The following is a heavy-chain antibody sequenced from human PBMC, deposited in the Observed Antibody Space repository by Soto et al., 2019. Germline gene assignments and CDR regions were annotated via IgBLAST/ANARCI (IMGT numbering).Heavy chain of an antibody. V-gene: IGHV1-18*01. D-gene: IGHD3-9*01. CDR1: GYTFTSYG. Sequence: ASVKVSCKASGYTFTSYGISWVRQAPGQGLEWMGWISAYNGHTNYAQKLQGRVTMTTDTSTSTAYMELRSLRSDDTAVYYCARDTGAPGNYDILTGYYSRDYYYYGMDVWG. CDR2: ISAYNGHT. CDR3: ARDTGAPGNYDILTGYYSRDYYYYGMDV. J-gene: IGHJ6*02.